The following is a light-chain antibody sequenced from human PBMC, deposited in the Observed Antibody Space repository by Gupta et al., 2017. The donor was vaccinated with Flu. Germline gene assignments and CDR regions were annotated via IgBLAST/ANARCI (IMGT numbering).Light chain of an antibody. CDR3: ASYTTAATRV. V-gene: IGLV2-14*01. CDR2: EVN. Sequence: ITISSTGSTSDVGSYDYVSWYQHHPGTAPKLILYEVNNRPSGIARRFSGSKSGNTASLTISGHQAEDDGHYYCASYTTAATRVFGGGTRVTVL. J-gene: IGLJ3*02. CDR1: TSDVGSYDY.